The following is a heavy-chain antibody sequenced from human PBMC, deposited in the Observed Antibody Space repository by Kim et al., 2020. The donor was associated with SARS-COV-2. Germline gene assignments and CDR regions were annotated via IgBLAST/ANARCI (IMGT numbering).Heavy chain of an antibody. CDR2: IYYSGSS. J-gene: IGHJ4*02. D-gene: IGHD5-12*01. CDR1: GGSIRSSSSF. CDR3: AREGYSGYDFYDY. Sequence: SETLSLTCTVSGGSIRSSSSFWAWIRQPPGKGLEWIATIYYSGSSYYNPSLKSRVTISLDMSKNRFSLNLTSVTAADTAVYFCAREGYSGYDFYDYWGQG. V-gene: IGHV4-39*02.